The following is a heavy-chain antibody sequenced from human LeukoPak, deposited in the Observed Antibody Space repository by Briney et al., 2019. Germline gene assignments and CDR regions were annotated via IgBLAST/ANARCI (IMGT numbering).Heavy chain of an antibody. Sequence: GGSLRLSCAASGVTLSDHHMDWVRQAPGKGLEWVGRTRDKARGYTTEYATSVKGRFTISRDDSKTLVYLQMNSLRTEDTAVYFCARDGAEGDNSAFDMWGQGTVVTVSS. V-gene: IGHV3-72*01. CDR3: ARDGAEGDNSAFDM. CDR1: GVTLSDHH. D-gene: IGHD3-22*01. J-gene: IGHJ3*02. CDR2: TRDKARGYTT.